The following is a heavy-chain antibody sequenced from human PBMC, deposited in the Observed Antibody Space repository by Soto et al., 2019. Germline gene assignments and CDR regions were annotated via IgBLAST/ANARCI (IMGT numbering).Heavy chain of an antibody. CDR3: ARHWSHDAFDI. CDR1: GFTFSGYG. V-gene: IGHV3-30-3*01. D-gene: IGHD1-1*01. J-gene: IGHJ3*02. Sequence: PGGSLRLSCAASGFTFSGYGMHWVRQAPGKGLEWVAVISYDGSNKYYADSVKGRFTISRDNSKNTLYLQMNSLRAEDTAVYYCARHWSHDAFDIWGQGTMVTVS. CDR2: ISYDGSNK.